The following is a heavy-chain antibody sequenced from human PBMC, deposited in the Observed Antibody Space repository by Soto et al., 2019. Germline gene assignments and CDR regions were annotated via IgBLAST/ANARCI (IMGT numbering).Heavy chain of an antibody. CDR3: GSDRAREHGGFDP. Sequence: EVQLVESGGGLVQPGGSLRLSCVVSGFTFSSYWMHWVRQAPGKGLVWVSRINSDGSSTSYADSVKGRFTISRDNAKNTLYLQMIRLRAEDTDVYYWGSDRAREHGGFDPWGQGTLVTVSS. D-gene: IGHD1-26*01. CDR2: INSDGSST. CDR1: GFTFSSYW. J-gene: IGHJ5*02. V-gene: IGHV3-74*01.